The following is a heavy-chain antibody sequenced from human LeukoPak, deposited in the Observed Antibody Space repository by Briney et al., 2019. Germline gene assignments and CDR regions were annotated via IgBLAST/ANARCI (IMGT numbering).Heavy chain of an antibody. Sequence: PSETLSLTCTVSGGSISSSSYYWGWIRQPPGKGLEWIGSVFYSGSTYHNPSLKSRVTISVDTSKNQFSLKLASVTAADTAVYYCARHPSYLASCRGGRCYYFDYWGQGTLVTVSS. CDR3: ARHPSYLASCRGGRCYYFDY. V-gene: IGHV4-39*01. D-gene: IGHD2-15*01. J-gene: IGHJ4*02. CDR2: VFYSGST. CDR1: GGSISSSSYY.